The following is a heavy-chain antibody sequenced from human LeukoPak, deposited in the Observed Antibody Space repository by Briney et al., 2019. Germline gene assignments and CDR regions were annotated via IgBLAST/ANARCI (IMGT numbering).Heavy chain of an antibody. V-gene: IGHV4-38-2*02. CDR2: IYHSGST. J-gene: IGHJ5*02. CDR3: ARTSSSPGDWFDP. Sequence: SETLSLTCTVSGYSISSGYYWGWIRQPPGKGLEWIGSIYHSGSTYYNPSLKSRVTISVDTSKNQFSLKLSSVTAADTAVYYCARTSSSPGDWFDPWGQGTLVTVSS. D-gene: IGHD1-26*01. CDR1: GYSISSGYY.